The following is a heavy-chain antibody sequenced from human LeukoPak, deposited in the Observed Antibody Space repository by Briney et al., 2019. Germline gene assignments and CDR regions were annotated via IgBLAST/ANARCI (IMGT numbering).Heavy chain of an antibody. J-gene: IGHJ3*02. V-gene: IGHV1-69*05. D-gene: IGHD4-17*01. Sequence: GASVKVSCKASGGTFSRNEISWVRQAPGQGLEWMGGIIPMFGAPKYAQRFQGRVTINTDESTTTAYMELSSLRSEDTAVYYCARRIRYAFDIWGQGTMVTVSS. CDR3: ARRIRYAFDI. CDR1: GGTFSRNE. CDR2: IIPMFGAP.